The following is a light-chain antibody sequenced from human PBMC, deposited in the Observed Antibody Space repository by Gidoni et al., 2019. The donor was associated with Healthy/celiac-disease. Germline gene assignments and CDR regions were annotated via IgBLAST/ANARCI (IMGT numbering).Light chain of an antibody. J-gene: IGKJ3*01. CDR1: QSVSSY. CDR3: QQRSNWRVT. CDR2: DAS. Sequence: EIVLTQSQATLSLSPGERATLSCRASQSVSSYLAWYQQKPGQAPRLLIYDASNRATGIPARFSGSGSGTDFTLTISILEPEDFAVYYCQQRSNWRVTFGPGTKVDIK. V-gene: IGKV3-11*01.